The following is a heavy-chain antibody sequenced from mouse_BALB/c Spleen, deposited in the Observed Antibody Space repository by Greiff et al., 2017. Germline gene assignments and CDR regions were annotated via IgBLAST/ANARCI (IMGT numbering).Heavy chain of an antibody. Sequence: QVQLQQSGAELVRPGTSVKVSCKASGYAFTNYLIEWVKQRPGQGLEWIGVINPGSGGTNYNEKFKGKATLTADKSSSTAYMQLSSLTSDDSAVYFGASSPDYGSSPAWFAYWGQGTLVTVSA. D-gene: IGHD1-1*01. CDR3: ASSPDYGSSPAWFAY. V-gene: IGHV1-54*01. CDR1: GYAFTNYL. J-gene: IGHJ3*01. CDR2: INPGSGGT.